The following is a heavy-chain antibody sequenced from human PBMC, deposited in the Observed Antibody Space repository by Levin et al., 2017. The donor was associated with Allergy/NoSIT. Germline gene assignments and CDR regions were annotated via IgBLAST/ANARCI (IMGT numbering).Heavy chain of an antibody. CDR3: ARANVLGYCSSTSCYSWFDP. J-gene: IGHJ5*02. CDR2: INHSGST. D-gene: IGHD2-2*03. V-gene: IGHV4-34*01. Sequence: GSLRLSCAVYGGSFSGYYWSWIRQPPGKGLEWIGEINHSGSTNYNPSLKSRVTISVDTSKNQFSLKLSSVTAADTAVYYCARANVLGYCSSTSCYSWFDPWGQGTLVTVSS. CDR1: GGSFSGYY.